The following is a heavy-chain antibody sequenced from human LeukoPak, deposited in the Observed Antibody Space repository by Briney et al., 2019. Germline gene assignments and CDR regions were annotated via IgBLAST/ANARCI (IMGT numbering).Heavy chain of an antibody. Sequence: ASVKVSCKASGGTFSSYAISWVRQAPGQGLEWMGWMNPNSGNTGYAQKFQGRVTITRNTSISTAYMELSSLRSEDTAVYYCARPSVVVTMKDAFDIWGQGTMVTVSS. CDR1: GGTFSSYA. J-gene: IGHJ3*02. D-gene: IGHD2-21*02. CDR2: MNPNSGNT. CDR3: ARPSVVVTMKDAFDI. V-gene: IGHV1-8*03.